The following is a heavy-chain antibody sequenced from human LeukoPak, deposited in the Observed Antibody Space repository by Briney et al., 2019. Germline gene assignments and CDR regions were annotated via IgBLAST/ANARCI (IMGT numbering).Heavy chain of an antibody. J-gene: IGHJ3*02. CDR1: GYSFTSYW. CDR3: ARTGYVYGGYDTFEI. V-gene: IGHV5-51*01. Sequence: GESLPISCKASGYSFTSYWTGRVRQMPGKGLEWMGIIYPGDSDTRYSPSSQSPVTTSADTTIRTAHLQRSSPKTSDTAPYYSARTGYVYGGYDTFEICGQRTICTVSS. D-gene: IGHD4-23*01. CDR2: IYPGDSDT.